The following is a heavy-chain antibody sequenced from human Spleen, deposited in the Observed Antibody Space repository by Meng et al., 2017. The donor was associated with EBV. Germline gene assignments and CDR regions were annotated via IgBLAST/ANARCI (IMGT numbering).Heavy chain of an antibody. V-gene: IGHV3-30-3*01. CDR1: GFTFSTYA. CDR2: VAYDGSNK. Sequence: LGGVGGGVVQPGRSLRISCAASGFTFSTYAMHWVRQAPGKGLEWVGVVAYDGSNKYYTDSVKGRFTISRDNSKNTLYVQMNSLRGILGLYLYLSHLPLGFRESWDFWGQGTLVTVSS. CDR3: SHLPLGFRESWDF. D-gene: IGHD3-10*01. J-gene: IGHJ4*02.